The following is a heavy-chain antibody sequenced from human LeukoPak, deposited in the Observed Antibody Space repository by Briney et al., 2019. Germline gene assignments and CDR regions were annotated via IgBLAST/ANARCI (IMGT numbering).Heavy chain of an antibody. D-gene: IGHD3-9*01. CDR2: ISYDGSNK. CDR1: GFTFSSYG. V-gene: IGHV3-30*18. CDR3: AKLGDILTGYPYYFDY. Sequence: GGSLRLSCAASGFTFSSYGMHWVRQAPGKGLEWVAVISYDGSNKYYADSVKGRFTISRDNSKNTLYLQMNSLRAEDTAVYYCAKLGDILTGYPYYFDYWGQGTLVTVSS. J-gene: IGHJ4*02.